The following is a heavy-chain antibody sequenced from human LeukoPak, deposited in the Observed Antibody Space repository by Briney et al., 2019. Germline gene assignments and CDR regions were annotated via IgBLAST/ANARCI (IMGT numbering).Heavy chain of an antibody. CDR2: IIPIFGTA. J-gene: IGHJ6*03. D-gene: IGHD2-2*01. V-gene: IGHV1-69*01. Sequence: GASVKVSCKASGGTFSSYAISWVRQAPGQGLEWMGGIIPIFGTANYAQKFQGRVTITADESTGTAYMELSSLRSEDTAVHYCARDPRQLPHVHYYYYMDVWGKGTTVTVSS. CDR1: GGTFSSYA. CDR3: ARDPRQLPHVHYYYYMDV.